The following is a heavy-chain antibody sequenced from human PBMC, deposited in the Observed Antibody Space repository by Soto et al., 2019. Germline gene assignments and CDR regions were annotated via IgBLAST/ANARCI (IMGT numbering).Heavy chain of an antibody. CDR2: INHSGST. CDR3: ARDRYYGPDY. J-gene: IGHJ4*02. D-gene: IGHD3-10*01. Sequence: SETLSLTCXVYGGSFSGYYWSWIRQPPGKGLEWIGEINHSGSTNYNPSLKSRVTISVDTSKNQFSLKLSSVTAADTAVYYCARDRYYGPDYWGQGTLVTVSS. CDR1: GGSFSGYY. V-gene: IGHV4-34*01.